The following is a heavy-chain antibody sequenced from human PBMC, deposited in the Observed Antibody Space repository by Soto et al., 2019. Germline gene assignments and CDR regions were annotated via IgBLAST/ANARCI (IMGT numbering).Heavy chain of an antibody. Sequence: ASVKVSCKASGYTFTSYGISWVRQAPGQGLEWMGWINAYNGNTKYAQKIQGRVTMTTDTSTSTAYMELRSLRSDDTAVYYCARDQAMAQFDYWGQGTLVTVSS. CDR2: INAYNGNT. CDR3: ARDQAMAQFDY. CDR1: GYTFTSYG. V-gene: IGHV1-18*01. J-gene: IGHJ4*02. D-gene: IGHD5-18*01.